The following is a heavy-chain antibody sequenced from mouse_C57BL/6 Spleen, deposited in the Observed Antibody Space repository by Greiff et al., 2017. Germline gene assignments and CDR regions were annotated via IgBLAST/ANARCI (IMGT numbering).Heavy chain of an antibody. V-gene: IGHV1-12*01. CDR3: ARIRVYGGNYGYFDY. CDR2: IYPGNGDT. J-gene: IGHJ2*01. CDR1: GYTFTSYN. Sequence: QVQLQQSGAELVRPGASVKMSCKASGYTFTSYNMHWVKQTPRQGLEWIGAIYPGNGDTSYNQKFKGKATLTVDKSSSTAYMQLSRLTSEVSAVYFCARIRVYGGNYGYFDYWGQGTTLTVSS. D-gene: IGHD2-1*01.